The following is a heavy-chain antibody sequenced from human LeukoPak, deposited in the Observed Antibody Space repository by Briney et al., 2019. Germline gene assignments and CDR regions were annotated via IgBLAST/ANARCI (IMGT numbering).Heavy chain of an antibody. CDR3: ARGQRGGPPSGTLDD. CDR2: IYPADSDT. V-gene: IGHV5-51*01. CDR1: GYRFTSYW. Sequence: GESLKISCKGSGYRFTSYWIAWVRQMPGKGLEWMGIIYPADSDTKYSPSFQGQVTISADKSINTAYLQWSSLKASDTAIYYCARGQRGGPPSGTLDDWGQGTLVTVSS. D-gene: IGHD6-13*01. J-gene: IGHJ4*02.